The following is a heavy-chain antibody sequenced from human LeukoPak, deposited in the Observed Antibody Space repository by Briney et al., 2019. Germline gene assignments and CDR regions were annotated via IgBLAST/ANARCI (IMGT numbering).Heavy chain of an antibody. Sequence: GGSLRLSCAASGFTFSSYAMSWVRQAPGKGLEWVSAISGSGGSTYYADSVKGRFTISRDNSKNKLYLQMNSLRAEDTAVYYCATGGWLVENGYWGQGTLVTVSS. CDR2: ISGSGGST. CDR1: GFTFSSYA. D-gene: IGHD6-19*01. CDR3: ATGGWLVENGY. V-gene: IGHV3-23*01. J-gene: IGHJ4*02.